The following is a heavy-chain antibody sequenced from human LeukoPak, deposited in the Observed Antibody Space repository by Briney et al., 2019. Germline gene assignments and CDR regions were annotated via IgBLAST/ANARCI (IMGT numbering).Heavy chain of an antibody. V-gene: IGHV4-34*01. Sequence: SETLSLTCAVYGGSFSGYYWSWIRQPPGKGLEWIGEINHSGSTNYNPSLKSRVTISVDTSKNQFSLKLSSVTAADTAVYYCASRTDYGDYVDDYWGQGTLVTVSS. J-gene: IGHJ4*02. CDR1: GGSFSGYY. CDR3: ASRTDYGDYVDDY. CDR2: INHSGST. D-gene: IGHD4-17*01.